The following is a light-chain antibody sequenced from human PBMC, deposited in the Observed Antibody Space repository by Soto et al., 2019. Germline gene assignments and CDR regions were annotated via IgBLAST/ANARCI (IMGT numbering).Light chain of an antibody. J-gene: IGKJ3*01. V-gene: IGKV1-39*01. CDR1: QSISSY. Sequence: DIQITQSPSSLSASVGDRVTITCRASQSISSYLNWYQQKPGKAPKLLIYAASSLQSGVPSRFSGSGSGTDLTLTTSSLQPEDFATYYCQQSYSTPFTFGPGTKVDIK. CDR3: QQSYSTPFT. CDR2: AAS.